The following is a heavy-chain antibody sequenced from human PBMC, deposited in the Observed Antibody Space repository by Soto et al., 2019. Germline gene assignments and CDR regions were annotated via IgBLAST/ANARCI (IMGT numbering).Heavy chain of an antibody. CDR2: IIPIFGTA. V-gene: IGHV1-69*01. CDR3: ARDGGNSGWSQGPFDD. Sequence: QVQLVQSGAEVKKPGSSVKVSCKASGGTFSSYALSWVRQAPGQGLEWMGGIIPIFGTANYAQKFQGRVTSTADESTSTADMELSSLRSEDTAVYYCARDGGNSGWSQGPFDDWGQGTLVTVSS. CDR1: GGTFSSYA. D-gene: IGHD6-19*01. J-gene: IGHJ4*02.